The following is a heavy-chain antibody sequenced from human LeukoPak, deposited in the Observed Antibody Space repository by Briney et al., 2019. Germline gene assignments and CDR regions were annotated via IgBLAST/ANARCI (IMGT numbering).Heavy chain of an antibody. CDR3: ASVVLAYYDFWSGHYINWFDP. Sequence: SETLSLTCTVSGGSISSSSYYWGWIRQPPGKGLEWIGSIYYSGSTYYNPSLKSRVTISVDTSKNQFSLKLSSVTAADTAVYYCASVVLAYYDFWSGHYINWFDPWGQGTLVTVSS. V-gene: IGHV4-39*01. CDR1: GGSISSSSYY. D-gene: IGHD3-3*01. CDR2: IYYSGST. J-gene: IGHJ5*02.